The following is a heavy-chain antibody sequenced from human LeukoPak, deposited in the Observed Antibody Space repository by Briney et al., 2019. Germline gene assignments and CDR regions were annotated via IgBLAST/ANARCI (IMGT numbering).Heavy chain of an antibody. D-gene: IGHD2-15*01. CDR3: ASQAATRLYYYGMDV. V-gene: IGHV1-3*01. CDR2: INAGNGNT. CDR1: GYTFTSYA. Sequence: ASVKVSCKASGYTFTSYAMHWVRQAPGQRLEWMGWINAGNGNTKYSQKFQGRVTITRDTSASTAYMELSGLRSEDTAVYYCASQAATRLYYYGMDVWGKGTTVTVSS. J-gene: IGHJ6*04.